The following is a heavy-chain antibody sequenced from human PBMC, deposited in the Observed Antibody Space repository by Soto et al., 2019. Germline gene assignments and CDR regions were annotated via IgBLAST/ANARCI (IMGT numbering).Heavy chain of an antibody. V-gene: IGHV3-48*02. CDR2: ISSSSSTI. J-gene: IGHJ6*02. CDR3: ARDGATGSYYYYYGMDV. D-gene: IGHD5-12*01. Sequence: EVRLVESGGGLVQPGGSLRLSCAASGFTFSSYSMNWVRQAPGKGLEWVSYISSSSSTIYYADSVKGRFTISRDNAKNSLYLQMNSLRDEDTAVYYCARDGATGSYYYYYGMDVWGQGTTVTVSS. CDR1: GFTFSSYS.